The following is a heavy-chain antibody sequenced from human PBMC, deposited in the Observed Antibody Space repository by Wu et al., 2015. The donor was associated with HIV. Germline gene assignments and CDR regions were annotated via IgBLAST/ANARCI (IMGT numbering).Heavy chain of an antibody. Sequence: QVQLVQSGAEVKKPGSSVKVSCKASGDTFSSYGISWVRQAPGQGLEWMGGIIPIFGTANYAQKFQGRVTITTDESTSTAYMELSSLRSEDTALYYCARDRPIAVAGSGTFDIWGQRDNGHRLF. V-gene: IGHV1-69*05. CDR3: ARDRPIAVAGSGTFDI. CDR2: IIPIFGTA. D-gene: IGHD6-19*01. J-gene: IGHJ3*02. CDR1: GDTFSSYG.